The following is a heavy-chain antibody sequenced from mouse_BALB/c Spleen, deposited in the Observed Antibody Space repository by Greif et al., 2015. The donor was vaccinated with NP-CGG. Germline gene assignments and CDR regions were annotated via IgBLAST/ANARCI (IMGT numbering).Heavy chain of an antibody. J-gene: IGHJ3*01. CDR2: ISSGGST. D-gene: IGHD1-2*01. CDR3: ARIFQFITTAWFAY. Sequence: EVMLVESGGGLVKPGGSLKLSCAASGFTFSSYAMSWVRQTPEKRLEWVASISSGGSTYYPDSVKGRFTISRDNARNILYLQMSSLRSEDTAMYYCARIFQFITTAWFAYWGQGTLVTVSA. CDR1: GFTFSSYA. V-gene: IGHV5-6-5*01.